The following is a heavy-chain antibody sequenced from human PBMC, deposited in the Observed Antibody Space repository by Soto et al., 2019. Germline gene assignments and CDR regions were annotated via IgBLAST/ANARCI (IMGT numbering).Heavy chain of an antibody. CDR1: GGSISSHY. Sequence: SETLSLTCTVSGGSISSHYWSWIRQPPGKGLEWIGYIYYSGSTNYNPSLKSRVTISVDTSKNQCSLKLSSVTAADTAVYYCARLYSSRIYFYYGMDVWGQGTTVTVSS. D-gene: IGHD6-13*01. V-gene: IGHV4-59*11. CDR2: IYYSGST. CDR3: ARLYSSRIYFYYGMDV. J-gene: IGHJ6*02.